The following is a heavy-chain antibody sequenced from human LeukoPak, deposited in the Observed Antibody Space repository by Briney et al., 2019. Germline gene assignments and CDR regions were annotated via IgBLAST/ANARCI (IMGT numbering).Heavy chain of an antibody. CDR3: ARIQGDYMDV. V-gene: IGHV1-2*02. J-gene: IGHJ6*03. D-gene: IGHD5-18*01. CDR1: GYTFTGYY. CDR2: INPNSGDT. Sequence: GASVKVSCKASGYTFTGYYMHWVRQAPGQGLEWMGWINPNSGDTNYAQKFQGRVTMTTDTSTSTAYMELRSLRSDDTAIYYCARIQGDYMDVWGKGTTVTVSS.